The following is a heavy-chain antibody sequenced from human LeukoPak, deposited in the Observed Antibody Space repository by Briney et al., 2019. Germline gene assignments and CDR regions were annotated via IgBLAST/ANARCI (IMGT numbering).Heavy chain of an antibody. Sequence: SETLSLTCTVSGGSISNYYWSWVRQPPGKGLACIGYIYYSGTTNYNPSLKSRVTISVDTSKNQFSLKLSSVTAADTAVYYCARHGGYSSPYLHWGQGTLVTVSS. CDR2: IYYSGTT. D-gene: IGHD6-13*01. V-gene: IGHV4-59*08. CDR3: ARHGGYSSPYLH. J-gene: IGHJ1*01. CDR1: GGSISNYY.